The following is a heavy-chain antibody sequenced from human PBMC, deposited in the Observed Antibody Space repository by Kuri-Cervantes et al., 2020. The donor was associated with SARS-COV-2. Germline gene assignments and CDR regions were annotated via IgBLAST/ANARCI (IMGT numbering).Heavy chain of an antibody. CDR3: ARDLRQQLAYGMDV. V-gene: IGHV3-30*03. CDR2: ISHDGKNK. Sequence: LSLTCAASGFNFSRTDMHWVRQAPGKGLEWVAVISHDGKNKKCIASGKGRFTISRDNSQNTLYLHMKSLRAEDTAVYYCARDLRQQLAYGMDVWGQGTTVTVSS. J-gene: IGHJ6*02. CDR1: GFNFSRTD. D-gene: IGHD6-13*01.